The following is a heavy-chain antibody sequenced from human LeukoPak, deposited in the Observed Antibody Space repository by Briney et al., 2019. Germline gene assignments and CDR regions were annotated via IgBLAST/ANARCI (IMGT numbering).Heavy chain of an antibody. D-gene: IGHD1-26*01. V-gene: IGHV3-66*01. J-gene: IGHJ4*02. Sequence: GGSLRLSCAGSGFTVSSNYMSWVRQAPGKGLEWVSVIYSGGSTYYADSVKGRFTISRDNSKNTLYLQMNSLRVEDTAVYYCARDPDRYSGSQDWGQGTLVTVSS. CDR1: GFTVSSNY. CDR3: ARDPDRYSGSQD. CDR2: IYSGGST.